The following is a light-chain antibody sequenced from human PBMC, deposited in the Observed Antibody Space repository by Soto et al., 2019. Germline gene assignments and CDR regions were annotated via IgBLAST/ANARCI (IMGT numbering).Light chain of an antibody. J-gene: IGLJ1*01. Sequence: QSVLTQPASVSGSPGQSITISCTGSSSDIAPYNYVSWFQQYPGKAPKLIISEVSNRPSGVSNRFYGSKSGAAASLTISGLQTEYEAYYLCFSFPPAWPPVFGTG. CDR3: FSFPPAWPPV. CDR1: SSDIAPYNY. V-gene: IGLV2-14*01. CDR2: EVS.